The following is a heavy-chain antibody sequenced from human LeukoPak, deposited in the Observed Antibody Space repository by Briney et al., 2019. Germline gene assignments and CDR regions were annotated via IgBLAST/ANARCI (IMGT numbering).Heavy chain of an antibody. J-gene: IGHJ5*02. CDR1: GFTFSSYS. Sequence: GGSLRLSCAASGFTFSSYSMNWVRPAPGKGLAWVSSISSSSYIYYADSVKGRFTISRDNAKNSLYLQMNSLRAEDTAVYYCARDRRVCDFCSNWFDPWGQGTLVTVSS. CDR3: ARDRRVCDFCSNWFDP. CDR2: ISSSSYI. V-gene: IGHV3-21*01. D-gene: IGHD3-3*01.